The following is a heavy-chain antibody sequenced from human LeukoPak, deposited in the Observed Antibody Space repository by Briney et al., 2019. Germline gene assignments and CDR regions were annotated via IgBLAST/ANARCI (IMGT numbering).Heavy chain of an antibody. D-gene: IGHD3-9*01. CDR3: ASSNYDILTGYTQNPFDY. CDR1: GGSISSYY. J-gene: IGHJ4*02. Sequence: SETLSLTCTVSGGSISSYYWSCIRQPPGKGLEWIGYIYYSGSTNYNPSLKSRVTISVDTSQNQFSLKLSSVNAADTAVYYCASSNYDILTGYTQNPFDYWGQGTLVTVSS. V-gene: IGHV4-59*01. CDR2: IYYSGST.